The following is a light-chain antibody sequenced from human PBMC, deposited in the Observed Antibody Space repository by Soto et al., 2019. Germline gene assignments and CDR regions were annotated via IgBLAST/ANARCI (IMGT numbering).Light chain of an antibody. J-gene: IGLJ2*01. CDR3: SSCTSSNTLL. V-gene: IGLV2-14*01. CDR2: DVN. CDR1: SSDIDVSSYKY. Sequence: QSVLTQPASVSGSPGQSITISCTGTSSDIDVSSYKYVSWYQQHPGKAPKLMIYDVNNRPSGVSSRFSGSKSGNTASLTISGLQAEDEADYYCSSCTSSNTLLFGGGTKVTVL.